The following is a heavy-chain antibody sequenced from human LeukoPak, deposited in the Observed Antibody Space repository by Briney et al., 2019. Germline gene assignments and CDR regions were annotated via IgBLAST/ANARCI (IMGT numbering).Heavy chain of an antibody. CDR3: ARAQKKYCDDSSGYHSRDYFDH. V-gene: IGHV4-59*01. CDR1: GCAISSYY. Sequence: SETLSLTCIVSGCAISSYYWNWIRQPPGKGLEWIGYIYYSGSSNYNPSLKSGVTISVDTSKNQFSVTLRSVTSANTGVYYCARAQKKYCDDSSGYHSRDYFDHWGQGTLVTVSS. CDR2: IYYSGSS. D-gene: IGHD3-22*01. J-gene: IGHJ4*02.